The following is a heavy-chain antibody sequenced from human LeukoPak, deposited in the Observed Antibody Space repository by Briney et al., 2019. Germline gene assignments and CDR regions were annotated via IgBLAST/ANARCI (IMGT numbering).Heavy chain of an antibody. V-gene: IGHV1-69*06. J-gene: IGHJ6*03. Sequence: SVKVSCKASGGTFTSYAISWVRQAPGQGLEWMGGIIPIFGTANYAQKFQGRVTITADKSTSTAYMELSSLRSEDTAVYYCARAPELLWFGDGYYYMDVWGKGTTVTVSS. CDR2: IIPIFGTA. D-gene: IGHD3-10*01. CDR1: GGTFTSYA. CDR3: ARAPELLWFGDGYYYMDV.